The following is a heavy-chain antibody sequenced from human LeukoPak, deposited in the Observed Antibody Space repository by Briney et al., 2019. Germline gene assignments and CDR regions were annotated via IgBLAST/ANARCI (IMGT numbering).Heavy chain of an antibody. CDR1: GGSISSGGYY. Sequence: SETLSLTCTVSGGSISSGGYYWSWIRQHPGKGLEWIGYIYYSGSTYYNPSLKSRVTISVDTSKNQFSLKLSSVTAADTAVYYCARDGLGSSGFDYWGQGTLATVSS. V-gene: IGHV4-31*03. CDR2: IYYSGST. CDR3: ARDGLGSSGFDY. J-gene: IGHJ4*02. D-gene: IGHD6-6*01.